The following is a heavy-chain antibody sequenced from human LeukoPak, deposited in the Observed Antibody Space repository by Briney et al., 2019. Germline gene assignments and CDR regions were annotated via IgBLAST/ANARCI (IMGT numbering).Heavy chain of an antibody. Sequence: SETLSLTCAVYGGSFSGYYWSWIRQPPGKGLEWIGEINHSGSTNYNPSLKSRVTISVDTSKNQFSLKLSSVTAADTAVYYCARPIQTYCSSTSCYTGAFDIWGQGTMVTVSS. V-gene: IGHV4-34*01. CDR3: ARPIQTYCSSTSCYTGAFDI. D-gene: IGHD2-2*01. CDR1: GGSFSGYY. J-gene: IGHJ3*02. CDR2: INHSGST.